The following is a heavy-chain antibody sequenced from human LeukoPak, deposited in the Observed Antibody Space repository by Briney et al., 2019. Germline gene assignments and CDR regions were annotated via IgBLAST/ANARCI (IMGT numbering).Heavy chain of an antibody. CDR3: ARLKGTTSVFDY. D-gene: IGHD4-17*01. CDR2: INPDGGDK. Sequence: GGSLRLSCVASGFTFSGHWMTWVRQAPGKGLKWVVNINPDGGDKFYVDSVKGRFTASRDNARNSLYLQMDSLRAADTAVYYCARLKGTTSVFDYWGQGTLVTVAS. J-gene: IGHJ4*02. V-gene: IGHV3-7*03. CDR1: GFTFSGHW.